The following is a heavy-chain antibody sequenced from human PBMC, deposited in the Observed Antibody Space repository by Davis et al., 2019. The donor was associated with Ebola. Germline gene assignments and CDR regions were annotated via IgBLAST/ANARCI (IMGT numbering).Heavy chain of an antibody. CDR2: ISGSGGST. J-gene: IGHJ6*02. Sequence: GESLKISCAASGFTFSNYAMSWVRQAPGKGLEWVSAISGSGGSTYYADSVKGRFTISRDNAKNSLYLQMNSLRDEDTAVYYCAREGGSLNYYYYGMDVWGQGTTVTVSS. D-gene: IGHD2-15*01. V-gene: IGHV3-23*01. CDR1: GFTFSNYA. CDR3: AREGGSLNYYYYGMDV.